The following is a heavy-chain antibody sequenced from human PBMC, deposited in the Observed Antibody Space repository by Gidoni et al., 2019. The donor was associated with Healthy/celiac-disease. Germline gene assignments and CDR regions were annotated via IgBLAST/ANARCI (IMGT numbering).Heavy chain of an antibody. Sequence: EVQLVESGGGLVKPGGALRLPCGASGFTFSSYSINWVRQAPGKGLEWVSSISSSSSYIYYADSVKGRFTISRDNAKNSLYLQMNSLRAEDTAVYYCASMDGSGSYGGDDYWGQGTLVTVSS. CDR3: ASMDGSGSYGGDDY. D-gene: IGHD3-10*01. CDR1: GFTFSSYS. CDR2: ISSSSSYI. J-gene: IGHJ4*02. V-gene: IGHV3-21*01.